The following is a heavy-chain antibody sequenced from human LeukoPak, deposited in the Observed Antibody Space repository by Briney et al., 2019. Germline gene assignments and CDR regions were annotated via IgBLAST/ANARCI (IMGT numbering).Heavy chain of an antibody. V-gene: IGHV3-48*01. CDR2: ISSSSTI. D-gene: IGHD7-27*01. J-gene: IGHJ4*02. CDR3: ARTKLGLNHLDY. CDR1: GFTFSSYS. Sequence: PGGSLRLSCAASGFTFSSYSMNWVRQAPGKGLEWVSYISSSSTIYYADSVKGRFTISRDNAKNSLYLQMNSLRAEDTAVYYCARTKLGLNHLDYWGQGTLVTVSS.